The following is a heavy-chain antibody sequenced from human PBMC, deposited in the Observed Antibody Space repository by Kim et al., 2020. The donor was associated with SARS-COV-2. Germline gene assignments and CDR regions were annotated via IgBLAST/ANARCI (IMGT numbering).Heavy chain of an antibody. CDR3: ARVEQWLWYYGMDV. CDR1: GYTFTSYA. CDR2: INAGNGNT. Sequence: ASVKVSCKASGYTFTSYAMHWVRQAPGQRLEWMGWINAGNGNTKYSQKFQGRVTITRDTSASTAYMELSSLRSEDTAVYYCARVEQWLWYYGMDVWGQGTTVTVSS. D-gene: IGHD6-19*01. J-gene: IGHJ6*02. V-gene: IGHV1-3*01.